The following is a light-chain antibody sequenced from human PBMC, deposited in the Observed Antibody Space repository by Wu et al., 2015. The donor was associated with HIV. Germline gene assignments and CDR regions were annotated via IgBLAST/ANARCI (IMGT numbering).Light chain of an antibody. V-gene: IGKV3-11*01. Sequence: VLTQSPATLSLSPGERATLSCWASQSVGTSLAWYQQRPGQAPRLLIYDASNRATGIPARFRGSGSGTDFILTISSLEPEDFAVYYCQQRSNWPSWTFGQGTEGG. CDR3: QQRSNWPSWT. J-gene: IGKJ1*01. CDR1: QSVGTS. CDR2: DAS.